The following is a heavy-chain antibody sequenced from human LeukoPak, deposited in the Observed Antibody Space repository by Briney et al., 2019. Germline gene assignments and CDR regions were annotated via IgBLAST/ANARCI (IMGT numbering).Heavy chain of an antibody. CDR3: ARVSPVVITGAFDI. J-gene: IGHJ3*02. CDR1: GGSISSYY. CDR2: IYYSGST. D-gene: IGHD3-22*01. V-gene: IGHV4-59*01. Sequence: SETLPLTCTVSGGSISSYYWSWIRQPPGKGLEWIGYIYYSGSTNYNPSLKSRVTISVDTSKNQFSLKLSSVAAADTAVYYCARVSPVVITGAFDIWGQGTMVTVSS.